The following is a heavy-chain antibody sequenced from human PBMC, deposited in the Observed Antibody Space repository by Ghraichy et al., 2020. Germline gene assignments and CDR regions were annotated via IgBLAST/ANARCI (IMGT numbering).Heavy chain of an antibody. CDR1: GFTFDDYA. CDR2: ISWNSGSI. J-gene: IGHJ6*02. V-gene: IGHV3-9*01. D-gene: IGHD3-3*02. CDR3: AREHFYYYYYGMDV. Sequence: GGSLRLSCAASGFTFDDYAIHWVRQTPGKGLEWVSGISWNSGSIGYADSVKGRFTISRDNSKNTLYLQMNSLRAEDTAVYYCAREHFYYYYYGMDVWGQGTTVTVSS.